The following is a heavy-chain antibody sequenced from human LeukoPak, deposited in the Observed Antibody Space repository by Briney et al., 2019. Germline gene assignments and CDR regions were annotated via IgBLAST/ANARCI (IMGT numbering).Heavy chain of an antibody. CDR1: GFTFDDYA. V-gene: IGHV3-9*01. Sequence: GGSLRLSCAASGFTFDDYAMHWVRQAPGKGLEWVSGISWNSGSIGYADSVKGRFTISRDNAKNSLYLQMNSLRAEDTALYYCAKAPRGVISYGMDVWGQGTTVTVSS. D-gene: IGHD3-3*02. J-gene: IGHJ6*02. CDR2: ISWNSGSI. CDR3: AKAPRGVISYGMDV.